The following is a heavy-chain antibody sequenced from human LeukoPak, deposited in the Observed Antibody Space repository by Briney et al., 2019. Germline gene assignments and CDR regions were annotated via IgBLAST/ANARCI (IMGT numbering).Heavy chain of an antibody. J-gene: IGHJ6*03. V-gene: IGHV1-18*01. D-gene: IGHD3-3*01. CDR3: ARVPISTIFGVVIIRGYYYYMDV. CDR1: GYTFTGYG. Sequence: ASVKVSCKASGYTFTGYGISWVRQAPGQGLEWMGWNSAYNGNTNYAQKLQGRVTMTTDTSTSTAYMELRSLRSDDTAVYYCARVPISTIFGVVIIRGYYYYMDVWGKGTTVTVSS. CDR2: NSAYNGNT.